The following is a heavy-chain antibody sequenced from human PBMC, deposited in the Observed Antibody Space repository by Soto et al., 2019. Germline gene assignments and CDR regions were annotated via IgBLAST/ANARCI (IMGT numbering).Heavy chain of an antibody. J-gene: IGHJ4*02. CDR2: IYWDDDK. CDR1: GFSLSSSGVG. CDR3: ARVVVAGITYYFDS. V-gene: IGHV2-5*02. D-gene: IGHD2-15*01. Sequence: QITLKESGPTLVKPTQTLTLTCTFSGFSLSSSGVGVGWIRQPPGKALEWLTFIYWDDDKRYSPSLKSRLTITKDTSKNQVVLTLTNMDPVDTATYYCARVVVAGITYYFDSWGQATLLTVSS.